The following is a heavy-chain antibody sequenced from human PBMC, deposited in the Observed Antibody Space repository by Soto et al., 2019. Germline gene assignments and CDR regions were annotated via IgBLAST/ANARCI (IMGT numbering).Heavy chain of an antibody. CDR2: ISYDGSNK. V-gene: IGHV3-30-3*01. CDR1: GFTFSSCA. Sequence: GGSLRLSCAASGFTFSSCAMHWVRQAPGKGLEWVAVISYDGSNKYYADSVKGRFTISRDNSKNTLYLQMNSLRAEDTAVYYCARGNMYYESNGSPTRYYWGRGTLATVSS. CDR3: ARGNMYYESNGSPTRYY. D-gene: IGHD3-22*01. J-gene: IGHJ4*02.